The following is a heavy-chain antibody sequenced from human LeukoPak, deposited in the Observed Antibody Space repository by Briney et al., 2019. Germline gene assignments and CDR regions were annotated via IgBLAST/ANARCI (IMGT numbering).Heavy chain of an antibody. CDR3: ARRVTIFGVVICD. J-gene: IGHJ4*02. CDR1: GYTFTGYY. CDR2: INPNSGGT. Sequence: GASVKVSCKASGYTFTGYYMHWVRQAPGQGLEWMGWINPNSGGTNYAQKFQGRVTMTRDTSISTAYMELSRLRSDDTAVYYCARRVTIFGVVICDWGQGTLVTVSS. D-gene: IGHD3-3*01. V-gene: IGHV1-2*02.